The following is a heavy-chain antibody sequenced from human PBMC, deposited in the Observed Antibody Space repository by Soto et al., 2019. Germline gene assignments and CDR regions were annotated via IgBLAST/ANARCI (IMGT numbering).Heavy chain of an antibody. V-gene: IGHV3-30*18. CDR2: ISYDGSNK. CDR3: AKDFFMRIEEPLNWFDP. Sequence: PGGSLRLSCAASGFTFSSYCMHWVRQAPGKGLEWVAVISYDGSNKYYADSVKGRLTISRDNSKNTLYLQMNSLRAEDTAVYYCAKDFFMRIEEPLNWFDPWGQGTLVTVSS. J-gene: IGHJ5*02. CDR1: GFTFSSYC. D-gene: IGHD1-1*01.